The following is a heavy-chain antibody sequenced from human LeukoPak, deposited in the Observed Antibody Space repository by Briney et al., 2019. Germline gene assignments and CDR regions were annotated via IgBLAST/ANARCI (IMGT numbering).Heavy chain of an antibody. Sequence: GGSLRLSCAASGFTFSSYGMHWVRRAPGKGLEWVAVISYDGSNKYYADSVKGRFTISRDNSKNTLYLQMNSLRAEDTAVYYCAKDSDRGFFDYWGQGTLVTVSS. J-gene: IGHJ4*02. CDR2: ISYDGSNK. V-gene: IGHV3-30*18. CDR3: AKDSDRGFFDY. CDR1: GFTFSSYG. D-gene: IGHD3-16*01.